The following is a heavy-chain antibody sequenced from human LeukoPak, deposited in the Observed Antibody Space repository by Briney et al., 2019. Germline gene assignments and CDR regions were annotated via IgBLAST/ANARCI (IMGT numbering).Heavy chain of an antibody. CDR1: GFTFSSYW. J-gene: IGHJ6*03. Sequence: PGGSLRLSCAASGFTFSSYWMSWVRQAPGKGLEWVANIKQDGSEKYYVDSVKGRFTISRDNAKNSLYLQMNSLRAEDTAVYYCVRDGPLYSSSWYGFHYYYYMDVWGKGTTVTVSS. CDR2: IKQDGSEK. V-gene: IGHV3-7*01. CDR3: VRDGPLYSSSWYGFHYYYYMDV. D-gene: IGHD6-13*01.